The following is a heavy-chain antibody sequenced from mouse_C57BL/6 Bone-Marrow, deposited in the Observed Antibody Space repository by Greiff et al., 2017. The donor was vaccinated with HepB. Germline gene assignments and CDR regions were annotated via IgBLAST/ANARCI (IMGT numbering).Heavy chain of an antibody. CDR3: TRKRSGYAWFAY. Sequence: VKVVESGAELVRPGASVTLSCKASGYTFTDYEMHWVKQTPVHGLEWIGAIDPETGGTAYNQKFKGKAILTADKSSSTAYMELRSLTSEDSAVYYCTRKRSGYAWFAYWGQGTLVTVSA. CDR1: GYTFTDYE. D-gene: IGHD1-1*01. J-gene: IGHJ3*01. CDR2: IDPETGGT. V-gene: IGHV1-15*01.